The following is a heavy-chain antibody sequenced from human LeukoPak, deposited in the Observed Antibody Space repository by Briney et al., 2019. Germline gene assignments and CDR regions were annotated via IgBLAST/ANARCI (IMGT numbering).Heavy chain of an antibody. CDR2: VKSKADDGTT. CDR3: ATEGGSGSYYGDDAFDI. CDR1: GFSFTNTW. D-gene: IGHD3-10*01. J-gene: IGHJ3*02. V-gene: IGHV3-15*01. Sequence: GGSLRLSCEASGFSFTNTWMSWVRQAPGKGLEWVGRVKSKADDGTTDYAAPVQGRFTISRDDSKNTLSLQMNSLKTEDTAVYYCATEGGSGSYYGDDAFDIWGQGTMVTVSS.